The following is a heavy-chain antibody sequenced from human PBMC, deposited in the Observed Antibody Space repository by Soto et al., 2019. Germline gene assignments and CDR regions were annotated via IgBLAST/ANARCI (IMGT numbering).Heavy chain of an antibody. J-gene: IGHJ4*02. CDR3: ARGSEDYYASSGFDD. V-gene: IGHV4-30-2*01. CDR1: GGSISSGGYS. CDR2: IYHSGST. Sequence: SETLSLTCAVSGGSISSGGYSWSWIRQPPGKGLEWIGYIYHSGSTYYNPSLKSRVTISVDRSKNQFSLKLSSVTAADTAVYYCARGSEDYYASSGFDDWGQGTLVTVSS. D-gene: IGHD3-22*01.